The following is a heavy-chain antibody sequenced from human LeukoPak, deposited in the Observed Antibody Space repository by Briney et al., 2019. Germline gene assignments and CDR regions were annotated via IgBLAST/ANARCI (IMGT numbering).Heavy chain of an antibody. V-gene: IGHV3-23*01. J-gene: IGHJ5*02. CDR3: AKDRALYDILTAGGFDP. Sequence: GGSLRLSCAASGFTFSSYAMSWARQAPGKGLEWVSAISGSGGSTYYADSVKGRFTISRDNSKNTLYLQMNNLRDDDTAVYYCAKDRALYDILTAGGFDPWGRGTLVTVSS. D-gene: IGHD3-9*01. CDR2: ISGSGGST. CDR1: GFTFSSYA.